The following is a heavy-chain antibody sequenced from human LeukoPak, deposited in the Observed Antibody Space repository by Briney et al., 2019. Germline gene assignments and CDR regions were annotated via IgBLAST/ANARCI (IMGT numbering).Heavy chain of an antibody. CDR3: ARDRWYAFDY. Sequence: ASVKVSCKASGYTFTVNGISWMRQAPGQGLEWLGWISANSGDTNYAEQFPGRLTLATDTSTSTAYMELRSLRDDDTAVYYCARDRWYAFDYWGQGTLVTVSS. J-gene: IGHJ4*02. CDR2: ISANSGDT. D-gene: IGHD6-13*01. V-gene: IGHV1-18*01. CDR1: GYTFTVNG.